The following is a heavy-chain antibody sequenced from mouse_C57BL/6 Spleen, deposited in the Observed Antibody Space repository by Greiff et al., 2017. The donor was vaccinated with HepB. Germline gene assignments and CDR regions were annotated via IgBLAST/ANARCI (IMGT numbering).Heavy chain of an antibody. Sequence: VQLQQSGAELVKPGASVKISCKASGYAFSSYWMNWVKQRPGKGLEWIGQIYPGDGDTNYNGKFKGKATLTADKSSSTAYMQLSSLTSEDSAVYFCARSHITTVFDYWGQGTTLTVSS. D-gene: IGHD1-1*01. J-gene: IGHJ2*01. CDR3: ARSHITTVFDY. V-gene: IGHV1-80*01. CDR1: GYAFSSYW. CDR2: IYPGDGDT.